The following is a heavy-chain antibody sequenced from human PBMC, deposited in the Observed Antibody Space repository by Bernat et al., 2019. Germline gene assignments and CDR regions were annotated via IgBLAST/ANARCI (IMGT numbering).Heavy chain of an antibody. J-gene: IGHJ5*02. CDR2: INHSGST. CDR1: GGSFSGYY. D-gene: IGHD1-26*01. Sequence: QVQLQQWGAGLLKPSETLSLTCAVYGGSFSGYYWSWIRQPPGKGLEWIGEINHSGSTNYNPSLKSRVTISVDTSKNQFSLKLSSVTAANTAVDYCARILGATSQTWGQGTLVTVSS. CDR3: ARILGATSQT. V-gene: IGHV4-34*01.